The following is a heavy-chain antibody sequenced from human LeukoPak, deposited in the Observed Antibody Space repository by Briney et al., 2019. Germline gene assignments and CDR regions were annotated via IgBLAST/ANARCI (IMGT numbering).Heavy chain of an antibody. J-gene: IGHJ6*02. CDR3: AKDDYYYYGMDV. Sequence: GGSLRLSCAASGFTFSSYGMHWVRQAPGKGLEWVAVISYDGSNKYYADSVKGRFTISRDNSKNTLCLQMNSLRAEDTAVYYCAKDDYYYYGMDVWGQGTTVTVSS. CDR1: GFTFSSYG. V-gene: IGHV3-30*18. CDR2: ISYDGSNK.